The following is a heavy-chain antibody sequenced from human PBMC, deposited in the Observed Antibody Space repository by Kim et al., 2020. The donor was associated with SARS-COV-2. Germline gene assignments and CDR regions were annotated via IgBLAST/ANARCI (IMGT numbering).Heavy chain of an antibody. D-gene: IGHD1-1*01. CDR3: AKAVWKEYYFDY. V-gene: IGHV3-9*01. J-gene: IGHJ4*02. CDR1: GFTFDDYA. Sequence: GGSLRLSCAASGFTFDDYAMHWVRQAPGKGLEWVSGISWNSGSIGYADSVKGRFTISRDNAKNSLYLQMNSLRAEDTALYYCAKAVWKEYYFDYWGQGTLVTVSS. CDR2: ISWNSGSI.